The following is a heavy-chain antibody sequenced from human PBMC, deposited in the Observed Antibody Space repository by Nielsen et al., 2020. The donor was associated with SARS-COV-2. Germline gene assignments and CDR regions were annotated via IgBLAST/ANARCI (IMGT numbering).Heavy chain of an antibody. CDR2: INTPATI. CDR3: SRDLHDY. Sequence: GESLKISCVASGFTFSDYYMSWVRQSPGRGLEWVSYINTPATIYYADSLKGRFTISRDNPKNSLYLQMNNLRAEDTAMYYCSRDLHDYWGQGTLVTVSS. J-gene: IGHJ4*02. V-gene: IGHV3-11*01. CDR1: GFTFSDYY.